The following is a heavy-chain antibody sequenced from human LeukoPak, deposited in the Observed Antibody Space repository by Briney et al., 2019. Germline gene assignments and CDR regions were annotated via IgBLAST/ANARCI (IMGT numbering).Heavy chain of an antibody. Sequence: ASVKVSCKTSGYTFTDYYIQWVRQAPGQGLEWMGWIVPHSGGTKYAQKFQGRVTMTRDTSISTAYMELSRLRYNDTAVYYCATLGATSFDYWGQGALVTVSS. CDR1: GYTFTDYY. V-gene: IGHV1-2*02. D-gene: IGHD1-26*01. CDR3: ATLGATSFDY. J-gene: IGHJ4*02. CDR2: IVPHSGGT.